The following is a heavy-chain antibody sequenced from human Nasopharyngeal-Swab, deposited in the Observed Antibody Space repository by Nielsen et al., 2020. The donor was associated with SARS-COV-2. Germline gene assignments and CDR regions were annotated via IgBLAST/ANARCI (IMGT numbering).Heavy chain of an antibody. V-gene: IGHV3-23*01. Sequence: GESLKISCAASGFTFRSHSMTWIRQAPGKGLEWVSTIRSTGDTSFCADSMKGRFTISRDNSKNTLFLQMNSLRAEDTAVYYCAKDYDIGYWGQGTLVTVSS. J-gene: IGHJ4*02. D-gene: IGHD3-9*01. CDR3: AKDYDIGY. CDR1: GFTFRSHS. CDR2: IRSTGDTS.